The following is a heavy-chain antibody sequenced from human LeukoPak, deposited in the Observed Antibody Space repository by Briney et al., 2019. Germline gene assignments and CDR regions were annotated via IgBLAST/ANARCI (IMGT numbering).Heavy chain of an antibody. Sequence: KSSETLSLTCTVSGGSISSSSYYWGWIRQPPGKGLEWIGSIYYSGSTNYNPSLKSRVTISVDTSKNQFSLKLSSVTAADTAVYYCARHSWGAYYYDSRRYDYWGQGTLVTVSS. CDR3: ARHSWGAYYYDSRRYDY. V-gene: IGHV4-39*01. CDR1: GGSISSSSYY. CDR2: IYYSGST. D-gene: IGHD3-22*01. J-gene: IGHJ4*02.